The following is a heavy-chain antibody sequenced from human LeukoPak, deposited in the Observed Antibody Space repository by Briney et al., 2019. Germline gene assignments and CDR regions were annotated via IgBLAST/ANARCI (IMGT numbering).Heavy chain of an antibody. J-gene: IGHJ4*02. V-gene: IGHV4-59*12. D-gene: IGHD5-24*01. CDR3: ARGRGYNSFDY. Sequence: SETLSLTCTVSGGSIKNYYWTWIRQPPGKGLEWIGYIYYSGSTSSNPSLKSRVTISVDTSKNQFSLKLSSVTAADTAVYYCARGRGYNSFDYWGQGTLVTVSS. CDR2: IYYSGST. CDR1: GGSIKNYY.